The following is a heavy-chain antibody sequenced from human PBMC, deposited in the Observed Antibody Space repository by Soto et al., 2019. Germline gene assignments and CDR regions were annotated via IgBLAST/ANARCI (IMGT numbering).Heavy chain of an antibody. Sequence: ASVKVSCKASGYTFISYGISWVRQAPGQGLEWMGWITAYNGNINYSQNLQGRVTMTTDTSTSTAYMELRGLRSDDTAVYYCARTAFVVVPAAIELEKSYYYYYMDVWGKGTTVTVSS. CDR3: ARTAFVVVPAAIELEKSYYYYYMDV. V-gene: IGHV1-18*01. D-gene: IGHD2-2*01. CDR2: ITAYNGNI. J-gene: IGHJ6*03. CDR1: GYTFISYG.